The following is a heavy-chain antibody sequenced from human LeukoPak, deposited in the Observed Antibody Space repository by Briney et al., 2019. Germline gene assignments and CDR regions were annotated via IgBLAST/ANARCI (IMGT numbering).Heavy chain of an antibody. CDR2: INHSGST. Sequence: SETLSLTCAVYVGSFSGYYWSWIRQPPGKGLEWIGEINHSGSTNYNPSLKSRVTISVDTSKNQFSLKLSSVTAADTAVYYCARVAVAGSRYNWFDPWGQGTLVTVSS. CDR1: VGSFSGYY. CDR3: ARVAVAGSRYNWFDP. V-gene: IGHV4-34*01. D-gene: IGHD6-19*01. J-gene: IGHJ5*02.